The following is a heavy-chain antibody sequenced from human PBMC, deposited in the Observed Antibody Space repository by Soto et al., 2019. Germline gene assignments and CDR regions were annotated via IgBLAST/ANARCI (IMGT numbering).Heavy chain of an antibody. V-gene: IGHV1-3*01. CDR3: ARDDRTISGAVTLDY. J-gene: IGHJ4*02. D-gene: IGHD3-3*02. Sequence: QVQLVQSGPEVKRPGASVRIACRTAGYSFKNYAIHWVRQAPGKKLEWMGWSNEGSGNTRYSHKFQGRMSIARDTSTSTSYLDLRSPTSEDTVVYFCARDDRTISGAVTLDYWGPGTLVTVSS. CDR2: SNEGSGNT. CDR1: GYSFKNYA.